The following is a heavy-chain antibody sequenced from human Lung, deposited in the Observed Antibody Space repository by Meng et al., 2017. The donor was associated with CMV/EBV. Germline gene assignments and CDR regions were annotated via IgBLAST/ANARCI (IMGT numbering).Heavy chain of an antibody. CDR1: GGSISSYY. CDR2: IYYSGST. Sequence: SETXSLXXTVSGGSISSYYWSWIRQPPGKGLEWIGYIYYSGSTNYNPSLKSRVTISVDTSKNQFSLKLSSVTAADTAVYYCASGRFLEWLFVDYWGQGTLVTVSS. CDR3: ASGRFLEWLFVDY. V-gene: IGHV4-59*01. J-gene: IGHJ4*02. D-gene: IGHD3-3*01.